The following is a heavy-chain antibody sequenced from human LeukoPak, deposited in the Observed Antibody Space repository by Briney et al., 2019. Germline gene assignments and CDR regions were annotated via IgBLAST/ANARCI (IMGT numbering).Heavy chain of an antibody. Sequence: PSETLSLTCTVSGGSISSYYWSWIRQPPGKGLEWIGYIYYSGSINYNPSLKSRVTISVDTSKNQFSLKLSSVTAADTAVYYCARAGGSSSWYRFDYWGQGTLVTVSS. CDR1: GGSISSYY. J-gene: IGHJ4*02. CDR2: IYYSGSI. CDR3: ARAGGSSSWYRFDY. D-gene: IGHD6-13*01. V-gene: IGHV4-59*08.